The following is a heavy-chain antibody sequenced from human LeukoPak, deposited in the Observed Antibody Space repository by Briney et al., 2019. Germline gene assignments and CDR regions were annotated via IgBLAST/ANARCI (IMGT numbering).Heavy chain of an antibody. V-gene: IGHV4-38-2*01. D-gene: IGHD7-27*01. J-gene: IGHJ3*02. CDR2: IYHSGST. Sequence: PLETLSLTCAVSGYSISSGYYWGWIRQPPGKGREWNGSIYHSGSTYYNPSLKSRVTISVDTSKNQFSLKLSSVTAADTAVYYCARLLTGDAFDIWGQGTMVTVSS. CDR1: GYSISSGYY. CDR3: ARLLTGDAFDI.